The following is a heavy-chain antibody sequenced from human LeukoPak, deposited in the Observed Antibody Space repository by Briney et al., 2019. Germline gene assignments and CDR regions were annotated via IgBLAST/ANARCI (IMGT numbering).Heavy chain of an antibody. V-gene: IGHV4-34*01. CDR2: INHSGST. J-gene: IGHJ4*02. D-gene: IGHD3-22*01. CDR1: GGSFSGYY. CDR3: ARGYYYGSSGYYIDY. Sequence: SETLSLTCAVYGGSFSGYYWSWIRQPPGKGLEWIGEINHSGSTNYNPSLKSRVTISVDTSKNQFSLKLSSVTAADTAVYYCARGYYYGSSGYYIDYWGQGTLVTVSS.